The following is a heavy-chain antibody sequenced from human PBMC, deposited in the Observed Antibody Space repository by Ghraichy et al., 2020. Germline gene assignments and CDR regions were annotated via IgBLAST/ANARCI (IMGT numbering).Heavy chain of an antibody. D-gene: IGHD5-24*01. J-gene: IGHJ2*01. CDR1: GFTFSSYA. V-gene: IGHV3-30*04. Sequence: GGSLRLSCAASGFTFSSYAMHWVRQAPGKGLEWVAVISYDGSNKYYADSVKGRFTISRDNSKNTLYLQMNSLRAEDTAVYYCARPKGRDGSDWYFDLWGRGTLVTVSS. CDR2: ISYDGSNK. CDR3: ARPKGRDGSDWYFDL.